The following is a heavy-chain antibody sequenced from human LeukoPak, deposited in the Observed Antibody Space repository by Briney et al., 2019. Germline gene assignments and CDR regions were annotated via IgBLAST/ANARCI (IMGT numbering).Heavy chain of an antibody. CDR1: GFTFSTYA. Sequence: GGSLRLSCAASGFTFSTYAMHWVRQAPGKGLEYVSTISTNEITTYYANSVKGRFTISRDNSKNTLYLQMGSLRAEDMALYYWARGAPHCSSTSCYSYYYGMDVWGQGATVSVSS. V-gene: IGHV3-64*01. CDR2: ISTNEITT. J-gene: IGHJ6*02. CDR3: ARGAPHCSSTSCYSYYYGMDV. D-gene: IGHD2-2*01.